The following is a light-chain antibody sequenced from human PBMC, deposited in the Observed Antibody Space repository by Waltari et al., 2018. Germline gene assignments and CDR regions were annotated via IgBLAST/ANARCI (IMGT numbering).Light chain of an antibody. CDR2: IDN. CDR1: YSNIGRNA. CDR3: ATWDDSLNAWV. J-gene: IGLJ3*02. V-gene: IGLV1-44*01. Sequence: QSVLTQPPSASGTPGQRVTISCPGSYSNIGRNAVNWYQQLPDAAPKLLIYIDNQRPSGVPDRFSGSKSGTSASLAISGLQSEDEAVYHCATWDDSLNAWVFGGGTKVTVL.